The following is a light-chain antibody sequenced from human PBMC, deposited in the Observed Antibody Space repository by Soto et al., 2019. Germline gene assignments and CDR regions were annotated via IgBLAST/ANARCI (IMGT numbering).Light chain of an antibody. J-gene: IGKJ4*01. Sequence: DIQMTQSPSSLSASVGDRVTITCRASQSISSYLNWYQQKPGKAPKLLIYAASSLQSGVPSRFSGSGSGTEFNLTHSRLQPGDFATYYCQQSYSTPLTFGGGTKVEIK. CDR2: AAS. CDR1: QSISSY. V-gene: IGKV1-39*01. CDR3: QQSYSTPLT.